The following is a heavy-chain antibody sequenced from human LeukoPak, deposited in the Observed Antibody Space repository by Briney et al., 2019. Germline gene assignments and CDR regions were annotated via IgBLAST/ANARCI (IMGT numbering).Heavy chain of an antibody. V-gene: IGHV1-69*04. CDR1: GGTFTNYA. D-gene: IGHD3-22*01. CDR3: AGAGTMTYHYDG. CDR2: VIPLLDLT. Sequence: ASGKVSCKASGGTFTNYAFSWVRQAPGQGLEWMGRVIPLLDLTNYARKFQGRVTITADRSTNTAYMELSSLRSEDTAVYYCAGAGTMTYHYDGWGQGTLVTVSS. J-gene: IGHJ4*02.